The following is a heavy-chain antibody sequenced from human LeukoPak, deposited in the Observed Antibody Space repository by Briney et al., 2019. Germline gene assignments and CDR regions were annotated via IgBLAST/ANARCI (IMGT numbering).Heavy chain of an antibody. D-gene: IGHD3-22*01. CDR3: ARDHHRRLYDSQARDTFDI. V-gene: IGHV3-66*01. CDR1: GFTFSTYS. Sequence: GGSLRLSCAASGFTFSTYSMNWVRQAPGKGLEWVSVIYSGGSTYYADSVKGRFAISRDNAKNSLYLQMNSLRAEDTAVYYCARDHHRRLYDSQARDTFDIWGQGTMVTVSS. CDR2: IYSGGST. J-gene: IGHJ3*02.